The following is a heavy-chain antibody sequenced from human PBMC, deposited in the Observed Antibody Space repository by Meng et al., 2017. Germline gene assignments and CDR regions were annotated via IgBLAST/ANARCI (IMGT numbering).Heavy chain of an antibody. CDR1: GFTFSSYS. J-gene: IGHJ4*02. D-gene: IGHD3-9*01. CDR2: ISSSSSYI. V-gene: IGHV3-21*01. CDR3: ARESYYDILTGYYTPYYFDY. Sequence: GESLKISCAASGFTFSSYSMNWVRQAPGKGLEWVSSISSSSSYIYYADSVKGRFTISRANAKDSLNLQMNSLRAEDTAVYYCARESYYDILTGYYTPYYFDYWGQGTQVTVSS.